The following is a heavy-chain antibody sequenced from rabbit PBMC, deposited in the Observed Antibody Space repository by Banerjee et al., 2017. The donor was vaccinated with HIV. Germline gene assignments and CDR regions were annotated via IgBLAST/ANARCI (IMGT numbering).Heavy chain of an antibody. J-gene: IGHJ4*01. Sequence: QEQLEESGEALSQLMDPLNLPGKASVLTFGSSYNRFWVLQAPGRGLEWIACIGTGGGSTWYASWVNGRFTIAKTSSTTVTLQMTSLTAADTATYFCARDLAGVIGWNFNLWGQGTLVTVS. CDR3: ARDLAGVIGWNFNL. V-gene: IGHV1S45*01. CDR1: VLTFGSSYN. D-gene: IGHD4-1*01. CDR2: IGTGGGST.